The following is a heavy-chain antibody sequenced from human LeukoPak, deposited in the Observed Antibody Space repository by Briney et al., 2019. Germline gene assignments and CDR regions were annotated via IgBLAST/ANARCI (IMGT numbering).Heavy chain of an antibody. CDR3: ARGITASSIRGNTYYYYMDV. V-gene: IGHV3-30*02. Sequence: GGSLRLSCAASGFTFSSYGMHWVRQAPGKGLEWVAFIRYDGSNKYYADSVKGRFTISRDNSKNTLYLQMNSLRAEDTAVYYCARGITASSIRGNTYYYYMDVWGKGTTVTVSS. D-gene: IGHD3-10*01. CDR2: IRYDGSNK. J-gene: IGHJ6*03. CDR1: GFTFSSYG.